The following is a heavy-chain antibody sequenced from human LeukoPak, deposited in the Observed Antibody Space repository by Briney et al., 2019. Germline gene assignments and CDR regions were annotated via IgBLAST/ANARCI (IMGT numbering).Heavy chain of an antibody. CDR3: AGTHYDFWSGFYSFDY. J-gene: IGHJ4*02. D-gene: IGHD3-3*01. V-gene: IGHV3-53*01. Sequence: QSGGSLRLSCAASGFTVSSNYMSWVRQAPGKGLEWVSVIYSGGSTYYADSVKGRFTISRDNSKNTLYLQMNSLRAKDTAVYYCAGTHYDFWSGFYSFDYWGQGTLVTVSP. CDR2: IYSGGST. CDR1: GFTVSSNY.